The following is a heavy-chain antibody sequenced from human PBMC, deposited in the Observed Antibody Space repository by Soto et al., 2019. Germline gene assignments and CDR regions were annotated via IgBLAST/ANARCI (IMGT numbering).Heavy chain of an antibody. V-gene: IGHV1-69*12. CDR2: IMPIFRTP. CDR1: GGTFSSYA. J-gene: IGHJ6*02. CDR3: ARDNDRLQLGGNYYYIMDV. Sequence: QVQLVQYGAEVKKPGSSVKVSCTASGGTFSSYAISWVRQAPGQGLEWMGGIMPIFRTPDYAQKFQGRVTITADESTSTAYMELSSLRSDDTGVYYCARDNDRLQLGGNYYYIMDVWGQGTTVTVSS. D-gene: IGHD5-12*01.